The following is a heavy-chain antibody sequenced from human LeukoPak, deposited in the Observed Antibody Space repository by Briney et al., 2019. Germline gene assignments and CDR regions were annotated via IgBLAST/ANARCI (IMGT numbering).Heavy chain of an antibody. CDR2: ISGSGGST. J-gene: IGHJ5*02. Sequence: GGSLRLSCAASGFTFSSYAMSWVRQAPGKGLEWVSAISGSGGSTYYADSVKGRFTISRDNSKNTLYLQMNSLSAEDTAVYYCAKMGAGTTSRWFDPWGQGTLVTVSS. V-gene: IGHV3-23*01. CDR3: AKMGAGTTSRWFDP. CDR1: GFTFSSYA. D-gene: IGHD1-7*01.